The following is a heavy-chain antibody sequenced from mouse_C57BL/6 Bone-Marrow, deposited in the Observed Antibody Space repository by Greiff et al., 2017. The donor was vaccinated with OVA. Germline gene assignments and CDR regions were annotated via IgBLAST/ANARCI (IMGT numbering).Heavy chain of an antibody. CDR2: ISSGSSTI. V-gene: IGHV5-17*01. CDR1: GFTFSDYG. CDR3: ARGLVLWYFDG. J-gene: IGHJ1*03. D-gene: IGHD2-2*01. Sequence: EVQLVESGGGLVKPGGSLKLSCAASGFTFSDYGMHWVRQAPEKGLEWVAYISSGSSTIYYAEHVKGRVTVSRDNAKNTRCLRMTSLRAEYTAMYYCARGLVLWYFDGWGTGTTGTVSS.